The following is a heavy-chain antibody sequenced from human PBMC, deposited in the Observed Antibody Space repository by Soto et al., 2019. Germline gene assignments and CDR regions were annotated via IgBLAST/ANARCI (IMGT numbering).Heavy chain of an antibody. CDR2: INSDGSST. V-gene: IGHV3-74*01. CDR1: GFTFSDYA. D-gene: IGHD2-2*01. J-gene: IGHJ4*02. Sequence: GGSLRLSCAASGFTFSDYAMYWVRQVPGKGLIWVSRINSDGSSTTYADSVKGRFTVSRDNAKNTVYLQMNSLRVEDTAVYYCASGHYSNDGRLKWGQGTLVTVSS. CDR3: ASGHYSNDGRLK.